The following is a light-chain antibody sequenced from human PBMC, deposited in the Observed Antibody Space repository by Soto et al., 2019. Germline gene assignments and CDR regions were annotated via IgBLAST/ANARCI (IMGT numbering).Light chain of an antibody. CDR2: RNH. CDR1: GSNIGTHA. Sequence: QSVLTQSPSESATPGQRVTISCSGSGSNIGTHAVNWYQQVPGTAPTLLIFRNHQRPSGVPDRFSGSKSGTSASLAISGPQSEDEADYYCAAWDDSLRAVVFDGGTKLTVL. V-gene: IGLV1-44*01. CDR3: AAWDDSLRAVV. J-gene: IGLJ2*01.